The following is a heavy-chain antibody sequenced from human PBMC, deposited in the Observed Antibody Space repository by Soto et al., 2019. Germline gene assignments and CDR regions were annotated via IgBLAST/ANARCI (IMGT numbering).Heavy chain of an antibody. J-gene: IGHJ5*02. CDR2: IRSRAYGGTT. CDR1: GFTFGDYA. V-gene: IGHV3-49*03. Sequence: GGSLRLSCTASGFTFGDYAMSWFRQAPGKGLEWVGFIRSRAYGGTTEYAASVKGRFTISRDDSKSIAYLQMNSLKTEDTAVYYCTKSLRRYFDWLLLGWFDPWGQGTLVTGSS. CDR3: TKSLRRYFDWLLLGWFDP. D-gene: IGHD3-9*01.